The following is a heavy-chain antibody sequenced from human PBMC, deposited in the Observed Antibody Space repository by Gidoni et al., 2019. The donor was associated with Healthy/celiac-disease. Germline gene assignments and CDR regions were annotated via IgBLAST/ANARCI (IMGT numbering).Heavy chain of an antibody. CDR1: GFTFSSYG. J-gene: IGHJ3*02. CDR3: AKDEEIVVVAGAFDI. V-gene: IGHV3-30*18. CDR2: ISYDGSNK. Sequence: QVQLVESGGGVVQPGRSLRPSCAASGFTFSSYGMHWVRQAPGKGLEWVAVISYDGSNKYYADSVKGRFTISRDNSKNTLYLQMNSLRAEDTAVYYCAKDEEIVVVAGAFDIWGQGTMVTVSS. D-gene: IGHD3-22*01.